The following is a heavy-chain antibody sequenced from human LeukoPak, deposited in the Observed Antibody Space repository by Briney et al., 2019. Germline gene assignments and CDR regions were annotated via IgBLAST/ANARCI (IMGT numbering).Heavy chain of an antibody. Sequence: SETLSLTCAVSGGSISSSNWWSWVRQPPGKGLEWIGEIYHSGSTNYNPSLKSRVTISVDTSKNQFSLKLSSVTAADTAVYYCARRRRNYGYYYYYGMDVWGQGTTVTVSS. CDR3: ARRRRNYGYYYYYGMDV. D-gene: IGHD4-11*01. J-gene: IGHJ6*02. V-gene: IGHV4-4*02. CDR2: IYHSGST. CDR1: GGSISSSNW.